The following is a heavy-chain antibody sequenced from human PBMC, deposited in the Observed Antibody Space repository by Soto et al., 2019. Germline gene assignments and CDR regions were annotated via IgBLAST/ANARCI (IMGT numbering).Heavy chain of an antibody. CDR3: ALTTTTYYFDY. V-gene: IGHV2-5*02. Sequence: QITLKESGPTLVKPTQTLTLTCTFSGFSLSTSGVGVGWIRQPPGKALEWLELIYWDDDKRYSPSLKSSLTITTDTSKNQVVLTMTNMDPVDTATYYCALTTTTYYFDYWGQGTLVTVSS. CDR1: GFSLSTSGVG. CDR2: IYWDDDK. J-gene: IGHJ4*02. D-gene: IGHD4-4*01.